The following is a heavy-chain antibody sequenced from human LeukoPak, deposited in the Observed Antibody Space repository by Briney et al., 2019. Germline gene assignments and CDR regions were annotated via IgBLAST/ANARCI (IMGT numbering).Heavy chain of an antibody. V-gene: IGHV3-21*04. J-gene: IGHJ1*01. CDR2: ISSSSSYI. D-gene: IGHD6-19*01. Sequence: GGSLRLSCAASGFTFSSYSMNWVRQAPGKGLEWVSSISSSSSYIYYADSVKGRFTISRDNAKNSLYLQMNSLRAEDTAVYYCARQGAVAATAEYFQHWGQGTLVTVSS. CDR3: ARQGAVAATAEYFQH. CDR1: GFTFSSYS.